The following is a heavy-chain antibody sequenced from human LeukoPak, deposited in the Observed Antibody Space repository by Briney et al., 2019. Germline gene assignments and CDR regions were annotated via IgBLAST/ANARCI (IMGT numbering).Heavy chain of an antibody. V-gene: IGHV3-23*01. CDR1: GFTFSTYA. D-gene: IGHD2-8*01. Sequence: PGGSLRLSCAASGFTFSTYAMSWVRQAPGKGLEWVSGVSGSGDSTYYADSVKGRFTISRDNSKNTLYLQMNGLRAEDTAVYYCAKDRSDNKTWYAGSHWGQGTLVTVSS. J-gene: IGHJ4*02. CDR2: VSGSGDST. CDR3: AKDRSDNKTWYAGSH.